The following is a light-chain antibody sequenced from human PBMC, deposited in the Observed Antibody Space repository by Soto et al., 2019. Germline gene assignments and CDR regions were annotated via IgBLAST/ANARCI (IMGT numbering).Light chain of an antibody. CDR3: SSYTSSNTPYV. J-gene: IGLJ1*01. CDR2: DVG. V-gene: IGLV2-11*01. CDR1: SSDVGGYNY. Sequence: QSALTQPRSVSGSPGQSVTISCTGTSSDVGGYNYVSWYQQHPGKAPKLMIYDVGKRPSGVSSRFSGSKSGNTASLTISGLQADDEANYYCSSYTSSNTPYVFGTGTKVTVL.